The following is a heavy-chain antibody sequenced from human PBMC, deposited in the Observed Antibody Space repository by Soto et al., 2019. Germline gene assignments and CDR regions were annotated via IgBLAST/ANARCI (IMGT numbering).Heavy chain of an antibody. CDR1: GYTFTNYA. J-gene: IGHJ4*02. V-gene: IGHV1-3*01. D-gene: IGHD3-22*01. Sequence: ASVKVSCKASGYTFTNYAIHWVRQAPGQRFEWMGWINAGNGNTKYSQKFQGRVTITRDTSASTAYMELSSLRSEDTAVYYCARGERYYYDSSGYFGFDYWGQGTLVTVS. CDR2: INAGNGNT. CDR3: ARGERYYYDSSGYFGFDY.